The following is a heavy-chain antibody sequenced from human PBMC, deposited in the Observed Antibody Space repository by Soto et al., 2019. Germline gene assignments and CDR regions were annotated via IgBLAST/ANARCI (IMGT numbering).Heavy chain of an antibody. CDR1: GFTFSHYT. D-gene: IGHD4-17*01. CDR2: INGGNGPT. Sequence: PGGSLRLSCAASGFTFSHYTMSWVRQLPGKGLEWVSGINGGNGPTYYADSVKGRFTISRDNSQNTLYLQMNSLRVGDTAIYYCGKDKEPDGAWDFDYWGQGPLVTVSS. CDR3: GKDKEPDGAWDFDY. J-gene: IGHJ4*02. V-gene: IGHV3-23*01.